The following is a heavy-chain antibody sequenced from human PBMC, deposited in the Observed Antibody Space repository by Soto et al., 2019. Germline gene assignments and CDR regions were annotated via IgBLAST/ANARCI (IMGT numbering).Heavy chain of an antibody. CDR2: ISGSGSST. CDR1: GFTFSSYA. V-gene: IGHV3-23*01. CDR3: AKSDRNGYYGY. Sequence: GGSLRLSCAASGFTFSSYAMSWVRQAPGKGLEWVSAISGSGSSTYYADSVKGRFTISRDNSKNTLYLQMNSLRAEDTAVYYCAKSDRNGYYGYWGQGTLVTVSS. D-gene: IGHD4-17*01. J-gene: IGHJ4*02.